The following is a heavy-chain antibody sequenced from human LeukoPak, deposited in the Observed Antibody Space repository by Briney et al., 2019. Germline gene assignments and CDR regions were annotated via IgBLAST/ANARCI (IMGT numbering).Heavy chain of an antibody. V-gene: IGHV1-2*02. CDR3: TRHSDKYCSGSNCYVYNFYGLDV. J-gene: IGHJ6*02. Sequence: ASVKVSCKASGYTFTGYYMHWVRQAPGQGLEWMGWINPNSGGTNYAQKFQGRVTMTRDTSISTAYMELSRLRSDDTAVYYCTRHSDKYCSGSNCYVYNFYGLDVWGQGTTVTVSS. CDR2: INPNSGGT. D-gene: IGHD2-15*01. CDR1: GYTFTGYY.